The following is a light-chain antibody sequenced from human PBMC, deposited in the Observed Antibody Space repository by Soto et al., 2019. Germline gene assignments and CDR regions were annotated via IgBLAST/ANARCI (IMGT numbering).Light chain of an antibody. V-gene: IGLV2-14*01. J-gene: IGLJ2*01. CDR2: EVT. Sequence: QSALTQPASVSGSPGQSITISCSGSTSDVGNGFDSVSWYQQHPGKAPKLIIYEVTNRPSGVSSRFSGSRSGNTASLTISGLQTEDEATYYCAAWDVGLEGPIFGGGTKLTVL. CDR1: TSDVGNGFDS. CDR3: AAWDVGLEGPI.